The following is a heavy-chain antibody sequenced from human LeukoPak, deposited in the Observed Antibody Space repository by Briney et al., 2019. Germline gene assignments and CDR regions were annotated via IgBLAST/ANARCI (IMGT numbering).Heavy chain of an antibody. CDR1: GFTFSSYA. D-gene: IGHD3-16*02. Sequence: GGSLRLSCAASGFTFSSYAMSWVRQAPGKGLEWVSAISGSGGSTYYADSVKGRFTISRDNSKNTLYLQMNSLRAEDTAVYYCAGTPYDYVWGTYRPNFDYWGQGTLVTVSS. CDR3: AGTPYDYVWGTYRPNFDY. CDR2: ISGSGGST. J-gene: IGHJ4*02. V-gene: IGHV3-23*01.